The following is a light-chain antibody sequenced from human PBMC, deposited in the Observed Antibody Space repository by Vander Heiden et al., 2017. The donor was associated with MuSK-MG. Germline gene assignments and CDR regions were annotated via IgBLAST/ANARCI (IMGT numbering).Light chain of an antibody. CDR2: DSN. J-gene: IGLJ1*01. CDR1: SSNIGNYA. V-gene: IGLV1-44*01. Sequence: QSVLTQTPSASATPGQRVTISCSGGSSNIGNYAVNWYQQVPGTTPKLLIYDSNQRPSGVPDRFSASKSGTSASLAISGLQSEDEADYYCAEWDGSLKGYVFGPGTKVTVL. CDR3: AEWDGSLKGYV.